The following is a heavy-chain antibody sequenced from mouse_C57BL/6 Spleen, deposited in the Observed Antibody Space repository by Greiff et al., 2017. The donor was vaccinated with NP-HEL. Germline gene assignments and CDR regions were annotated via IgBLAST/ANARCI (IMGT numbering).Heavy chain of an antibody. J-gene: IGHJ3*01. CDR3: ARGFAY. CDR1: GYSITSGYY. V-gene: IGHV3-6*01. CDR2: ISYDGSN. Sequence: EVKLQESGPGLVKPSQSLSLTCSVTGYSITSGYYWNWIRQFPGNKLEWMGYISYDGSNNYNPSLKNRISSTRDTSKNQFFLKLNSVTTEDTATYYCARGFAYWGQGTLVTVSA.